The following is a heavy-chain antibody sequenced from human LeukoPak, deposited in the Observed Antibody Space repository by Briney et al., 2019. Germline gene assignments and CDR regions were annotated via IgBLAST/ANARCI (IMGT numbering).Heavy chain of an antibody. CDR1: GYTFTNYG. D-gene: IGHD1-14*01. CDR3: ARDTNSAGDLTRFDP. J-gene: IGHJ5*02. V-gene: IGHV1-18*04. Sequence: ASVKVSCKASGYTFTNYGVTWVRQAPGQGLEWIGWISAYNGDRNYVQKFQGRVTMTTDTSTSTAYMELRNLTSDDSATYYCARDTNSAGDLTRFDPWGQGTLVTVFS. CDR2: ISAYNGDR.